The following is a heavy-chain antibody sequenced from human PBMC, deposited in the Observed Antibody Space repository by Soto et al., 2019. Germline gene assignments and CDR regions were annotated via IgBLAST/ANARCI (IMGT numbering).Heavy chain of an antibody. CDR2: ISAYNGNT. CDR3: ARVEYYGDYDWFDR. D-gene: IGHD4-17*01. V-gene: IGHV1-18*01. J-gene: IGHJ5*02. Sequence: GASVKVSCKASGHTFTSYGISWVRQAPGQGLEWMGWISAYNGNTNYAQKLQGRVTMTTDTSTSTAYMELRSLRSDDTAVYYCARVEYYGDYDWFDRWGQGAMVTVSS. CDR1: GHTFTSYG.